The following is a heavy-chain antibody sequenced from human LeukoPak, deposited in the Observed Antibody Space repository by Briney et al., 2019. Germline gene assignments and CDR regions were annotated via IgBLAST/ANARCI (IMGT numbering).Heavy chain of an antibody. CDR3: ARLDFWSGYYVDY. V-gene: IGHV4-39*01. D-gene: IGHD3-3*01. CDR2: IYNSGRT. Sequence: PSETLSLTCTVSGVSISSSNYYWDWIRQPPGKGLEWIGSIYNSGRTYYNPSLKSRVTISIDTSKNQFSLKLSSMTSADTAVYYCARLDFWSGYYVDYWGQGTLVTVSS. CDR1: GVSISSSNYY. J-gene: IGHJ4*02.